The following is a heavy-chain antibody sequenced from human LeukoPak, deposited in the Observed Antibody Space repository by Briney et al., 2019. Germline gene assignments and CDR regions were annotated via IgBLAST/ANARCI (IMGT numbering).Heavy chain of an antibody. CDR3: ARGIGESAAAAAAFLNWFDP. D-gene: IGHD6-13*01. Sequence: PGGSLRLSCAASGFTFSAYSMNWVRQAPGKGLEWVSSISSSSSYIYYADSVKGRFTISRDNAKNSLYLQMNSLRAEDTAVYYCARGIGESAAAAAAFLNWFDPWGQGTLVTVSS. J-gene: IGHJ5*02. CDR1: GFTFSAYS. CDR2: ISSSSSYI. V-gene: IGHV3-21*03.